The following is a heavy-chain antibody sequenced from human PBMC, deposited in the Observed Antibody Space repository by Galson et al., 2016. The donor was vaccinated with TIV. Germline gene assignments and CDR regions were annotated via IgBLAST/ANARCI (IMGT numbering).Heavy chain of an antibody. CDR1: GFSFSLYT. CDR2: ISSSNSYI. CDR3: ASEYESGYSSSWYRFDP. D-gene: IGHD6-13*01. Sequence: SLRLSCAASGFSFSLYTMNWVRQAPGKGLEWVSSISSSNSYISYADSVKGRFTISRDNAKNSLYLQMNSLRAADTAVYYCASEYESGYSSSWYRFDPWGQGALVTVSS. V-gene: IGHV3-21*01. J-gene: IGHJ5*02.